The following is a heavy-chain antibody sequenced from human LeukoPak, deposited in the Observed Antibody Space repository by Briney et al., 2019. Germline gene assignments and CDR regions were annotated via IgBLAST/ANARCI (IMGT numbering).Heavy chain of an antibody. CDR2: ISPDTGVT. V-gene: IGHV1-2*02. D-gene: IGHD4/OR15-4a*01. CDR3: VRGAKQY. CDR1: GYTFTDYY. Sequence: GASVKVSCKTSGYTFTDYYIHWIRQAPGQGLEWMGWISPDTGVTTSAQNFEGRVTLTWDTSITSTFMELTNLRPDDTAVYYCVRGAKQYWGQGTLVTVSS. J-gene: IGHJ4*02.